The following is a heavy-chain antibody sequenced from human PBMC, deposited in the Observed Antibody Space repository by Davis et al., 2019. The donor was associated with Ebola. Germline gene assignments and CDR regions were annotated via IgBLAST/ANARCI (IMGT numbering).Heavy chain of an antibody. V-gene: IGHV5-51*01. D-gene: IGHD5-24*01. CDR3: FLWGGHGYRNIDS. J-gene: IGHJ4*02. CDR1: GYSFDSYW. Sequence: PGGSLRLSCRGFGYSFDSYWIGWVRQMPGKGLEWMGIIYPGDSDTIYIPSFEGRVTISADKSIATSYLQWSSLKASATAIYYCFLWGGHGYRNIDSWGQGALVTVSS. CDR2: IYPGDSDT.